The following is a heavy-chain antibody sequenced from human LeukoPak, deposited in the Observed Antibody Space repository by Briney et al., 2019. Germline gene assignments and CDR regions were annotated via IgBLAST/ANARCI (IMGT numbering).Heavy chain of an antibody. V-gene: IGHV3-23*01. CDR2: ISGSGGST. D-gene: IGHD3-16*02. J-gene: IGHJ4*02. CDR1: GFTFSSYA. CDR3: AKAHEYRITFGGVIVYYFDY. Sequence: PGGSLRLSCAASGFTFSSYAMSWVRQAPGKGLEWVSAISGSGGSTYYADSVKGRFTISRDNSKNTLYLQMNRLRAEDTAVYYCAKAHEYRITFGGVIVYYFDYWGQGTLVTVSS.